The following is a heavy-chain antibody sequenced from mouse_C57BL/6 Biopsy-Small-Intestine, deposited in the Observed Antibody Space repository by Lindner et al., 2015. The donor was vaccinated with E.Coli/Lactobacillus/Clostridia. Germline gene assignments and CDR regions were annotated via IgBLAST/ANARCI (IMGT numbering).Heavy chain of an antibody. CDR3: ARGGYDGSSHFDY. CDR2: IYPNNGIS. CDR1: GDSFTDYY. V-gene: IGHV1-31*01. J-gene: IGHJ2*01. D-gene: IGHD2-3*01. Sequence: VQLQESGPELVKPGASVKISCKASGDSFTDYYMHWVKQSHGNILDWIGFIYPNNGISSYSQKFKGRATLTVDKYSKTAYMEFRSLTSEDSAVYYCARGGYDGSSHFDYWGQGTTLTVSS.